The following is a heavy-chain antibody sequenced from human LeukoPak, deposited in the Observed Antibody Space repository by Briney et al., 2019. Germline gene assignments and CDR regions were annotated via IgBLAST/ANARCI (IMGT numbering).Heavy chain of an antibody. CDR1: GYTFTSYD. Sequence: ASVKVSCKASGYTFTSYDINWVRQATGQGLEWMGRMNPNSGNTGYAQKFQGRVTMTRNTSISTAYMELSSLRSEDTAVYYCARDSITMVRGVPDYWGQGTLVTVSS. D-gene: IGHD3-10*01. J-gene: IGHJ4*02. CDR2: MNPNSGNT. CDR3: ARDSITMVRGVPDY. V-gene: IGHV1-8*01.